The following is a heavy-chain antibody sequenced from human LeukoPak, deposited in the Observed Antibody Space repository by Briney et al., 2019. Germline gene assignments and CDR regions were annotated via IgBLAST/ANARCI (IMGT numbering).Heavy chain of an antibody. J-gene: IGHJ4*02. CDR3: ARDLQLTSGSYSLDY. CDR1: GGTFSSYA. CDR2: IIPIFGTA. V-gene: IGHV1-69*05. Sequence: GASVKVSCKASGGTFSSYAISWVRQAPGQGLEWMGGIIPIFGTASYAQKFQGRVTITTDESTSTAYMELSSLRSEDTAVYYCARDLQLTSGSYSLDYWGQGTLVTVSS. D-gene: IGHD1-26*01.